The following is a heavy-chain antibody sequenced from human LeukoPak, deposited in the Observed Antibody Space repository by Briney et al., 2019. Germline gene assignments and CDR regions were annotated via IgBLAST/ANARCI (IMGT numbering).Heavy chain of an antibody. CDR3: ARLRRYGSGARYYFDY. V-gene: IGHV1-2*02. J-gene: IGHJ4*02. Sequence: ASVKVSCKASGYTFTSYAMNWVRQAPGQGLEWMGWINPNSGGTNYAQKFQGRVTMTRDTSISTAYMELSRLRSDDTAVYYCARLRRYGSGARYYFDYWGQGTLVTVSS. CDR1: GYTFTSYA. D-gene: IGHD3-10*01. CDR2: INPNSGGT.